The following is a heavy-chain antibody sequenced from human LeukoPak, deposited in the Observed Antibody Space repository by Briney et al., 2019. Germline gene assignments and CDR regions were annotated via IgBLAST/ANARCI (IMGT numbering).Heavy chain of an antibody. CDR3: ARGSGWPNYYYYYYMDV. D-gene: IGHD6-19*01. CDR1: GGSISSYY. CDR2: INHSGST. J-gene: IGHJ6*03. Sequence: SETLSLTCTVSGGSISSYYWSWIRQPPGKGLEWIGEINHSGSTNYNPSLKSRVTISVDTSKNQFSLKLSSVTAADTAVYYCARGSGWPNYYYYYYMDVWGKGTTVTVSS. V-gene: IGHV4-34*01.